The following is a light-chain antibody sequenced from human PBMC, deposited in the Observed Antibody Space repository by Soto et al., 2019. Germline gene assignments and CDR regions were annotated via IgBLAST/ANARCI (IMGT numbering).Light chain of an antibody. V-gene: IGLV1-40*01. Sequence: QSVLTQPPSVSGAPGQRVTISCTGRSSNIGAGYDVHWYQQLPGTAPKLLIYANSNRPSGVPDRFSGSKSGTSASLAITGLQAEDEADYYCQSYDSSLSGVVFGGGTKLIVL. CDR2: ANS. J-gene: IGLJ2*01. CDR1: SSNIGAGYD. CDR3: QSYDSSLSGVV.